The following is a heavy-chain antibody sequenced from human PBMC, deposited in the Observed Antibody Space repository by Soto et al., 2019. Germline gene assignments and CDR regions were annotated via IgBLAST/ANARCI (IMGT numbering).Heavy chain of an antibody. CDR1: GYTFTSFY. Sequence: QMQLVQSGAEVKRPGASVRVSCKSSGYTFTSFYIHWVRQAPGQGLEWMGIINPSGGITNFAQRFQGRVTMTRDMSTNTHYRELSSLKSDDTAVYYCASSPAFSSSWYGIPPDPSHGMDVW. CDR2: INPSGGIT. D-gene: IGHD6-13*01. J-gene: IGHJ6*01. V-gene: IGHV1-46*01. CDR3: ASSPAFSSSWYGIPPDPSHGMDV.